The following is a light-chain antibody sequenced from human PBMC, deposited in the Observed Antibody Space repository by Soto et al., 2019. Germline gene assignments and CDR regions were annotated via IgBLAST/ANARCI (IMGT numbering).Light chain of an antibody. J-gene: IGLJ2*01. CDR2: DVS. CDR3: SSYTSSSTVV. Sequence: QSALTQPASVSGSPGQSITISCTGTSSDVGGYNCVSWYQQHPGKAPKLIIYDVSNRPSGGSNRFSGSKSGNTASLTISGLQAEDEADYYCSSYTSSSTVVFGGGTKVTVL. CDR1: SSDVGGYNC. V-gene: IGLV2-14*01.